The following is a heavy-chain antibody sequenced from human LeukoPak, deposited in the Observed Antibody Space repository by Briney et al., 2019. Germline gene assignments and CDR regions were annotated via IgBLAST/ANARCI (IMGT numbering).Heavy chain of an antibody. CDR2: ISYDGSNK. J-gene: IGHJ2*01. D-gene: IGHD5-18*01. Sequence: PGGSLRLSCAASGFTFSSYWMHWVRQVPGKGLEWVAVISYDGSNKYYADSVKGRFTISRDNSKNTLYLEMNSLRTEDTAVYYCAKGGLQTRNWYFALWGRGTLVTVSS. V-gene: IGHV3-30*18. CDR1: GFTFSSYW. CDR3: AKGGLQTRNWYFAL.